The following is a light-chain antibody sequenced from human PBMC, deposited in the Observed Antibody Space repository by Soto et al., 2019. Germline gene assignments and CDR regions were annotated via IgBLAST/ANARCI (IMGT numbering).Light chain of an antibody. CDR1: QSVSSSY. V-gene: IGKV3-20*01. J-gene: IGKJ1*01. Sequence: EIXLTQSPGTLTLSPGERATLSCRASQSVSSSYLAWYQQKPGQAPRLLIYGASSRATGIPDRFSGSGSGTDFTLTISRLEPEDFAVYYCQQYGSSRTFGQGTKVDIK. CDR3: QQYGSSRT. CDR2: GAS.